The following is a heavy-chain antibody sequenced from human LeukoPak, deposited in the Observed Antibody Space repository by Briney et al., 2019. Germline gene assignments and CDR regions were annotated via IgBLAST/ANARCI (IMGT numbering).Heavy chain of an antibody. CDR2: IYHSGTT. CDR3: ARGAYSYVGHFDY. CDR1: GGSIRSYY. D-gene: IGHD5-18*01. J-gene: IGHJ4*02. V-gene: IGHV4-59*08. Sequence: SETLSLTCTVSGGSIRSYYWSWIRQPPGKGLEWIGIIYHSGTTYSNPSLKSRVTISVDTSKNQFSLKLSSVTAEDTAVYYCARGAYSYVGHFDYWGQGTLVTVSS.